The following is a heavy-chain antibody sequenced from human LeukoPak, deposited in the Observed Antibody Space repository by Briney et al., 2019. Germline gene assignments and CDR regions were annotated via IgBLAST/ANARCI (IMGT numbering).Heavy chain of an antibody. CDR2: IYHSGTT. D-gene: IGHD5-18*01. Sequence: SETLSLTCTVSGYSISSGYYWGWIRQPPGKGLDWIGSIYHSGTTYYNPSLKSRVTISVDTSKNQFSLKLSSVAAADTAVYYCARDRGYSYGRYYFDDWGQGTPVTVSS. CDR1: GYSISSGYY. J-gene: IGHJ4*02. CDR3: ARDRGYSYGRYYFDD. V-gene: IGHV4-38-2*02.